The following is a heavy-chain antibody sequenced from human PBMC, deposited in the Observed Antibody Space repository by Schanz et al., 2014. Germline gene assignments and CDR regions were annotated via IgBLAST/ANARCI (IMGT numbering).Heavy chain of an antibody. CDR3: VREVGAAAGLAWGLDY. J-gene: IGHJ4*02. D-gene: IGHD6-13*01. Sequence: QVQLVESGGGLVKPGGSLRLSCAASGFIFNDYYMNWIRQAPGKGLEWISYIKISGDVFYTDSVKGRFTISRDNAKSSLYLQMSSLRDEDTAIYYCVREVGAAAGLAWGLDYWGRGTLVTVSS. CDR1: GFIFNDYY. V-gene: IGHV3-11*04. CDR2: IKISGDV.